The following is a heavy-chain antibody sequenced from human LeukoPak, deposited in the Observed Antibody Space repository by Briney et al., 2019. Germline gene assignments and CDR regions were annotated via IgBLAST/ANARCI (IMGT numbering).Heavy chain of an antibody. Sequence: ASVKVSCKASGYTFSGYYMHWVRQAPGQGLEWMGWINPNTGRTNYAQNFQGRVTMPSDTSISTAYMELNSLRSDDTAVYYCARGTYYDSSGYSGVRLFDYWGQGTLLTVST. CDR3: ARGTYYDSSGYSGVRLFDY. V-gene: IGHV1-2*02. J-gene: IGHJ4*02. D-gene: IGHD3-22*01. CDR1: GYTFSGYY. CDR2: INPNTGRT.